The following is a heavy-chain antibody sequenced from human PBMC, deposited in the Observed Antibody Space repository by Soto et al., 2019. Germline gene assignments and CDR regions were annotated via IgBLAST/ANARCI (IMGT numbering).Heavy chain of an antibody. Sequence: EVQLLESGGGLVQPGGSLRLSCAASGFTFSNYAMTWVRQAPGKGLEWVSAISGSGGSAYYADSVKGRFTISRDNSKNTLSLQMNSLRVEDTAVYYCARTVTFDYWGQGTLVTVSS. CDR1: GFTFSNYA. J-gene: IGHJ4*02. D-gene: IGHD4-17*01. CDR2: ISGSGGSA. CDR3: ARTVTFDY. V-gene: IGHV3-23*01.